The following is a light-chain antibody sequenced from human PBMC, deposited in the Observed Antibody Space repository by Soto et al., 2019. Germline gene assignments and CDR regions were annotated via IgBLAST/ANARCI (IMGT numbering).Light chain of an antibody. Sequence: EIVMTQSPATLSLSPGGRATLSWMASQSISGTLASYQHKPGQVPSLLIYGESYRATGMPARLSGSGFGTDFTLTISILEPEDFAVYYCQQYGSSGTFGQGTKVNI. CDR3: QQYGSSGT. V-gene: IGKV3-20*01. J-gene: IGKJ1*01. CDR1: QSISGT. CDR2: GES.